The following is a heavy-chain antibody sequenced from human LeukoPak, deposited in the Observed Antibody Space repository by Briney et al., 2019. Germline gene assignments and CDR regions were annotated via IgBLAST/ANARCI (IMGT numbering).Heavy chain of an antibody. V-gene: IGHV1-18*01. CDR3: ARARSCSGGSCYSDYYYYYYMDV. CDR2: IGAYNGNT. Sequence: ASVKVSCKASGYTFTSYGISWVRQAPGQGLEWMGWIGAYNGNTNYAQKLQGRVTMTTDTSTSTAYMELRSLRSDDTAVYYCARARSCSGGSCYSDYYYYYYMDVWGKGTTVTVSS. J-gene: IGHJ6*03. D-gene: IGHD2-15*01. CDR1: GYTFTSYG.